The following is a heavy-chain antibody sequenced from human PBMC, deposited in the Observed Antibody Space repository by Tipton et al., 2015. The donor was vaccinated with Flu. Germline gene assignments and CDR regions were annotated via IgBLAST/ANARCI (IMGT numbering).Heavy chain of an antibody. CDR1: GFTFSDYY. CDR3: ARDSQYYDSSGYYPDAFDI. J-gene: IGHJ3*02. D-gene: IGHD3-22*01. V-gene: IGHV3-11*01. Sequence: LSLTCAASGFTFSDYYMSLIRQAPGKGLEWVSYISSSGSTIYYADSVKGRFTISRDNAKNSLYLQMNSLRAEDTAVYYCARDSQYYDSSGYYPDAFDIWGQGTMVTVSS. CDR2: ISSSGSTI.